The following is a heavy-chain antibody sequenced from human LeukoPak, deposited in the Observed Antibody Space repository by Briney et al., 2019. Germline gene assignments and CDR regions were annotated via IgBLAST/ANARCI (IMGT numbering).Heavy chain of an antibody. CDR1: GFTFSTYA. D-gene: IGHD4-17*01. CDR2: ITTNGGTT. V-gene: IGHV3-64D*06. J-gene: IGHJ4*02. CDR3: VKGPGPTVNFYFDF. Sequence: GGSLRLSCSASGFTFSTYAMHWVRPAPGKGLEYVSAITTNGGTTYYAESSRGRFAISRDNSNNTLYLQMSSLRPEDTAVYYCVKGPGPTVNFYFDFWGQGTLVTVSS.